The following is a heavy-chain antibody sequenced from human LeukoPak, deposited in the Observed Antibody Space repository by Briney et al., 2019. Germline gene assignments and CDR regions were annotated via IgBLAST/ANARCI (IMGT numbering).Heavy chain of an antibody. CDR2: MYSGDRT. CDR1: GFTSSSNY. D-gene: IGHD4-17*01. J-gene: IGHJ6*02. V-gene: IGHV3-66*01. Sequence: GGSLRLSCAASGFTSSSNYMSWVRQAPGKGLEWVSLMYSGDRTYYADPVKGRFTISRDNSKNTLYLQMNNLRVEDSAVYYCARDKRGSDGDDAYYYYGMDVWGQGTTVTVSS. CDR3: ARDKRGSDGDDAYYYYGMDV.